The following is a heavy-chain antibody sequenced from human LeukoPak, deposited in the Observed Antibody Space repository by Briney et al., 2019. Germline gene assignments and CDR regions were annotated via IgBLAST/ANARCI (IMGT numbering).Heavy chain of an antibody. Sequence: GGSLRLSCAASGFTFSSYSMNWVRQAPGKGLEWVSYISSSSSTIYYADSVKGRFTISRDNAKNSLYLQMNSLRAEDTAVYYCARDQKMTTVTLGLFDYWGQGTLVTVSS. J-gene: IGHJ4*02. D-gene: IGHD4-17*01. CDR3: ARDQKMTTVTLGLFDY. CDR2: ISSSSSTI. V-gene: IGHV3-48*01. CDR1: GFTFSSYS.